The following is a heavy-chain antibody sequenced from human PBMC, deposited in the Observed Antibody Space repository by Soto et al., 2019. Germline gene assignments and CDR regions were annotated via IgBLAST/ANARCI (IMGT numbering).Heavy chain of an antibody. CDR1: GFTFSSYG. CDR3: AKDLYDFWSGYYTGRAYYYYYGMDV. CDR2: ISYDGSNK. Sequence: GGSLRLSCAASGFTFSSYGMHWVRQAPGKGLEWVAVISYDGSNKYYADSVKGRFTISRDNSKNTLYLQMNSLRAEDTAAYYCAKDLYDFWSGYYTGRAYYYYYGMDVWGQGTTVTVSS. J-gene: IGHJ6*02. D-gene: IGHD3-3*01. V-gene: IGHV3-30*18.